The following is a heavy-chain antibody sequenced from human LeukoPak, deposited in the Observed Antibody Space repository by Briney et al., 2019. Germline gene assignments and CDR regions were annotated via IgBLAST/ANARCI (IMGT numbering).Heavy chain of an antibody. CDR3: ARRGAEYTTSSYGWFDP. CDR2: INPNSGGT. D-gene: IGHD6-6*01. J-gene: IGHJ5*02. V-gene: IGHV1-2*02. CDR1: GCTFTGYF. Sequence: ASVKVSCKSSGCTFTGYFIHWVRQAPGQGFEWMGWINPNSGGTNYAQNFQGRVTMTRDTSISTTYMELTRLTSDDTAVYYCARRGAEYTTSSYGWFDPWGQGTLVTVSS.